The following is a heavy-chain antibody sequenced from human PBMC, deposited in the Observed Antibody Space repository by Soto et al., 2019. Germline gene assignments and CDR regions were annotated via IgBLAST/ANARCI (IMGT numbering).Heavy chain of an antibody. CDR1: GYTFTSYG. V-gene: IGHV1-18*01. Sequence: ASVKVSCKASGYTFTSYGISWVRQAPGQGLEWMGWISAYNGNTNYAQKLQGRVTMTTDTSTSTAYMELRSLRSDDTAVYYCARDRYCTNGVCYTGGWFDPWGQGTLVTVSS. D-gene: IGHD2-8*01. J-gene: IGHJ5*02. CDR3: ARDRYCTNGVCYTGGWFDP. CDR2: ISAYNGNT.